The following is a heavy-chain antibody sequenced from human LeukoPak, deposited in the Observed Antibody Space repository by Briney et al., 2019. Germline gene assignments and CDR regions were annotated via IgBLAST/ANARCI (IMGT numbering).Heavy chain of an antibody. J-gene: IGHJ4*02. CDR2: ISGDGGST. CDR3: AKDGWLGQQTYCDTLTPPDY. D-gene: IGHD3-9*01. V-gene: IGHV3-43*02. Sequence: PGGSLRLSCAASGFTFDDYAMHWVRQAPGKGLEWVSLISGDGGSTYYADSVKGRFTISRDNSKNSLYLQMNSLRTEDTALYYCAKDGWLGQQTYCDTLTPPDYWGQGTLVTVSS. CDR1: GFTFDDYA.